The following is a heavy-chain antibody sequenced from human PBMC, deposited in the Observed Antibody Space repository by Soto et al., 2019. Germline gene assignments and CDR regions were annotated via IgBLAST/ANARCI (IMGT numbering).Heavy chain of an antibody. V-gene: IGHV4-59*01. CDR2: ISYSGGT. CDR3: ARGERLGLDY. D-gene: IGHD6-19*01. J-gene: IGHJ4*02. CDR1: GASISSYY. Sequence: QVQLQESGPGLVKPSETLSLTCTVSGASISSYYWSWIRQSPGKGLEWIGYISYSGGTNYNPSLRGRVTITLDTSKNQFSLKLISLTAEDTAMYYCARGERLGLDYWGQGTLVTVSS.